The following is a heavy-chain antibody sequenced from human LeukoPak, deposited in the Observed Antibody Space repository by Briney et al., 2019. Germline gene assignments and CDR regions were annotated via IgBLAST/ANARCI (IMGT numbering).Heavy chain of an antibody. D-gene: IGHD6-13*01. CDR3: AREGKGIAAGYYFDY. CDR1: GLTFSSYW. CDR2: IKQDGSEK. Sequence: PGGSLRLSCAASGLTFSSYWMSWVRQAPGKGLEWVANIKQDGSEKYYVDSVKGRFTISRDNAKNSLYLQMNGLRAEDTAVYYCAREGKGIAAGYYFDYWGQGTLVTVSS. V-gene: IGHV3-7*01. J-gene: IGHJ4*02.